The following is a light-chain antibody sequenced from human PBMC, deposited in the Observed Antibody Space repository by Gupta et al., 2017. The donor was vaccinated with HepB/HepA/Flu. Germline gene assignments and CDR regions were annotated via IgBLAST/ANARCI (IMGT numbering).Light chain of an antibody. Sequence: DIQMTQSQSSLAASVDDRVTNTCRASQGIRDDLSWYQQKPGRAPKRLIYSASSLQNGVPSRFSGSGSGTEFTLTISSLQPEDSAIYYCLQHNGYPLTFGQGTRLEI. V-gene: IGKV1-17*01. CDR3: LQHNGYPLT. J-gene: IGKJ5*01. CDR2: SAS. CDR1: QGIRDD.